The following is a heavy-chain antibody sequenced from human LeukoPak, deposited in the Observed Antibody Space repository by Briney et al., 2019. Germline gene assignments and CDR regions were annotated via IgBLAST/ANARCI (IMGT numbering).Heavy chain of an antibody. CDR3: AREGVGGYSGYEFDY. CDR2: ISAYNGNT. V-gene: IGHV1-18*01. Sequence: XASVTVSCKASGYTFTSYGISWVRQAPGQGLEWMGWISAYNGNTNYAQKLQGRVTMTTDTSTSTAYMELRSLRSDDTAVYYCAREGVGGYSGYEFDYWGQGTLVTVSS. CDR1: GYTFTSYG. J-gene: IGHJ4*02. D-gene: IGHD5-12*01.